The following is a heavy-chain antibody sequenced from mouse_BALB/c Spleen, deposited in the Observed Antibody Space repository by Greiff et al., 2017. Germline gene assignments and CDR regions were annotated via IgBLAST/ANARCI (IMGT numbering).Heavy chain of an antibody. CDR1: GFNIKDTY. Sequence: EVKLQESGAELVKPGASVKLSCTASGFNIKDTYMHWVKQRPEQGLEWIGRIDPANGNTKYDPKFQGKATITADTSSNTAYLQLSSLTSEDTAVYYCASDYEGAWFAYWGQGTLVTVSA. CDR2: IDPANGNT. V-gene: IGHV14-3*02. CDR3: ASDYEGAWFAY. J-gene: IGHJ3*01. D-gene: IGHD2-4*01.